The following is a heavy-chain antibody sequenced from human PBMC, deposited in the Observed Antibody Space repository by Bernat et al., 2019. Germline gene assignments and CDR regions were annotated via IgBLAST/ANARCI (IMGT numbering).Heavy chain of an antibody. CDR3: ARDFGCCSGGSYYSFDF. D-gene: IGHD2-15*01. J-gene: IGHJ4*02. CDR2: IEEDGSNK. CDR1: GFTVSSYW. Sequence: EVQLVESGGGLVQPGGSLRLSCAASGFTVSSYWMSWVRQAPGKGLEWVAVIEEDGSNKYYADSVKGRFTISRDNAKNTLYLQMNSLRAEDTVVYYCARDFGCCSGGSYYSFDFWGQGTMVTVSS. V-gene: IGHV3-7*01.